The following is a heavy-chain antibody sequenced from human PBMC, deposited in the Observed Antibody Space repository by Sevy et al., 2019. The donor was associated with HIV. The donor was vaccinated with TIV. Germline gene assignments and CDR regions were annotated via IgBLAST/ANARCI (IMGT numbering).Heavy chain of an antibody. Sequence: SETLSLTCTVSGGSISSSSYYWGWIHQPPGKGLEWIGSIYYSGSTYYNPSLKSRVTISVDTSKNQFSLKLSSVTAADTAVYYCARRGMATIAGWYFDYWGQGTLVTVSS. CDR2: IYYSGST. CDR3: ARRGMATIAGWYFDY. D-gene: IGHD5-12*01. CDR1: GGSISSSSYY. V-gene: IGHV4-39*01. J-gene: IGHJ4*02.